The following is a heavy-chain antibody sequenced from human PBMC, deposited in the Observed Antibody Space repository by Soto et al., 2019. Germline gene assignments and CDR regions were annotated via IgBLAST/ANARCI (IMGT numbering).Heavy chain of an antibody. CDR1: GGTFSSYA. V-gene: IGHV1-69*06. Sequence: GASVKVSCKASGGTFSSYAISWVRQAPGQGLEWMGGIIPIFGTANYAQKFQGRVTITADKSTSTAYMELSSLRSEDTAVYYCVKGAAAGNYYYYGMDVRGQGTTVTVSS. D-gene: IGHD6-13*01. CDR3: VKGAAAGNYYYYGMDV. J-gene: IGHJ6*02. CDR2: IIPIFGTA.